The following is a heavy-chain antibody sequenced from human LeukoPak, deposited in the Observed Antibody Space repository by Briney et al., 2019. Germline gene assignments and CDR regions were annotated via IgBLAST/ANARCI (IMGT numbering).Heavy chain of an antibody. CDR2: IYYSGST. D-gene: IGHD2-15*01. Sequence: PSETLSLTCTVSGDSISSSYWSWIRQPPGKGLEWIGYIYYSGSTSSNPSLKSRVTISVDTSKSQFSLKLTSVTAADTAVYYCARGYSGDFDYWGQGTLVTVSS. J-gene: IGHJ4*02. V-gene: IGHV4-59*01. CDR3: ARGYSGDFDY. CDR1: GDSISSSY.